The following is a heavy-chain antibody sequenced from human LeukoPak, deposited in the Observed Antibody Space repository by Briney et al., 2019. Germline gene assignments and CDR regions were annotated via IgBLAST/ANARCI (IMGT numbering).Heavy chain of an antibody. CDR2: ISYDGSNK. CDR1: GFTFSSYA. CDR3: GRDGNCSSTGCSAYFFDS. V-gene: IGHV3-30-3*01. J-gene: IGHJ4*02. D-gene: IGHD2-2*01. Sequence: GRSLRLSCAASGFTFSSYAMHWVRQAPGQGLHWVAVISYDGSNKYYADSVKGRFTISRDNSKNTLYLQLNSLRPEDTPLYYCGRDGNCSSTGCSAYFFDSWGQGTLVTVSS.